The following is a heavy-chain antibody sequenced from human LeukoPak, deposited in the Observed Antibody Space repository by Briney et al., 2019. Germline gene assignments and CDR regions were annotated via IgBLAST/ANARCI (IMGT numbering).Heavy chain of an antibody. Sequence: SEILSLTCTVSGGSMSSSSYYWGWIRQPPGKGLEWIGSIYHSGHTDYNPSLKSRATISVDTSKNQFSLKLTSVTAADTAVYYCARDVPTVQLWRTDAFDIWGQGTMVTVSS. CDR3: ARDVPTVQLWRTDAFDI. D-gene: IGHD5-18*01. CDR2: IYHSGHT. J-gene: IGHJ3*02. V-gene: IGHV4-39*07. CDR1: GGSMSSSSYY.